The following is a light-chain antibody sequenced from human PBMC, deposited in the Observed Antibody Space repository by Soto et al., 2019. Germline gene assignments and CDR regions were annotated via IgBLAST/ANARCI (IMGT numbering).Light chain of an antibody. CDR2: AAS. J-gene: IGKJ3*01. CDR3: QQGGT. Sequence: IQLTQSPSLRSVAVGDRVTITGRASQGISSYLSCYEQKPGKAPKLMIYAASTLQSGVPSRFSGSGSGTDFTITMNSLQPEDFATHYCQQGGTFGRGTNVEI. CDR1: QGISSY. V-gene: IGKV1-9*01.